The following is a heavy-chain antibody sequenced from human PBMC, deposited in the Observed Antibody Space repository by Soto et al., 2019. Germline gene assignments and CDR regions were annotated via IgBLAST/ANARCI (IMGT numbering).Heavy chain of an antibody. CDR3: ARGYSSSWYVGLGY. D-gene: IGHD6-13*01. V-gene: IGHV3-53*01. J-gene: IGHJ4*02. CDR1: GFTVSSNY. Sequence: EVQLVESGGGLIQPGGSLRVSCAASGFTVSSNYMSWVRQAPGKGLEWVSLIYCGGSTYYADSVKGRFTISRDNSKNTLYLQMSSLRAEDTAVYYCARGYSSSWYVGLGYWGQGTLVTVSS. CDR2: IYCGGST.